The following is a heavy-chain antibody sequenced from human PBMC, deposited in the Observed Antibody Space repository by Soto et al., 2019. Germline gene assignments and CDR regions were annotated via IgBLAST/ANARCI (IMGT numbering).Heavy chain of an antibody. Sequence: GGSLRLSCADSGLTFSSYAMHWVRQAPGKGLEWVAVISYDGSNKYYADSVKGRFTISRDNSKNTLYLQMNSLRAEDTAVYYCARDYYGSGSYYNLDYWGQGTLVTVSS. CDR3: ARDYYGSGSYYNLDY. V-gene: IGHV3-30-3*01. D-gene: IGHD3-10*01. J-gene: IGHJ4*02. CDR2: ISYDGSNK. CDR1: GLTFSSYA.